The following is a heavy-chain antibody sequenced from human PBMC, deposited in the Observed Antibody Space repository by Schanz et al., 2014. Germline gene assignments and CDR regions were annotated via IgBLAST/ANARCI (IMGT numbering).Heavy chain of an antibody. CDR3: AAHETLSTTACYPS. J-gene: IGHJ4*02. Sequence: EVQLVESGGGLVQPGGSLRLSCAASGFTFSVYWMHWVRQPPGKGLVSVSRISGDGTTTSYADSVKGRFTISRDNAKNTLYLQMYSLRAEDTAVYYCAAHETLSTTACYPSWGQGTLVAVSS. CDR2: ISGDGTTT. V-gene: IGHV3-74*01. D-gene: IGHD2-2*01. CDR1: GFTFSVYW.